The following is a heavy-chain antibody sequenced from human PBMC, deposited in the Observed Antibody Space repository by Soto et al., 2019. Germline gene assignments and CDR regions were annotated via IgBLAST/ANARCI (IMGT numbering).Heavy chain of an antibody. Sequence: PSETLSLTCTVSGGSISSGGYYWSWIRQHPGKGLEWIGYIYYSGSTYYNPSLKSRVTISVDTSKNQFSLKLSSVTAADTAVYYCARAKLLWFGELVHGYIGENWFDPWGQGTLVTVSS. CDR2: IYYSGST. V-gene: IGHV4-31*03. CDR1: GGSISSGGYY. J-gene: IGHJ5*02. CDR3: ARAKLLWFGELVHGYIGENWFDP. D-gene: IGHD3-10*01.